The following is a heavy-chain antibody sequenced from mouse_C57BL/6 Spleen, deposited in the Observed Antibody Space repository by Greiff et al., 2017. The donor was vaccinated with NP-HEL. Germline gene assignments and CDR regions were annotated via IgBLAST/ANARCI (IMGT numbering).Heavy chain of an antibody. Sequence: VQLQQSGPELVKPGASVKISCKASGYSFTDYNMNWVKQSPGKSLEWIGVINPNYGSTNYNQKFKGKATLTVDQSSSTAYMQLNSLTSEDSAVYYCARAVVAPYALDYWGQGTTVTVSS. CDR2: INPNYGST. CDR3: ARAVVAPYALDY. D-gene: IGHD1-1*01. CDR1: GYSFTDYN. J-gene: IGHJ4*01. V-gene: IGHV1-39*01.